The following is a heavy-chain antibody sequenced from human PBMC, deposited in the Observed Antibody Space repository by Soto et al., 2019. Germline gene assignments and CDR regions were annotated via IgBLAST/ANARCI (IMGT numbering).Heavy chain of an antibody. CDR3: ARDQAHSSSSAVDY. Sequence: SQTLSLTYAISGDSVSSNSSAWNWIRQSPARGLEWLGRTYYRSKWYNDYAVSVKSRITINPDTSKNQFSLQLNSVTPVDTAVYYCARDQAHSSSSAVDYWGQGTLVTVSS. CDR1: GDSVSSNSSA. CDR2: TYYRSKWYN. V-gene: IGHV6-1*01. D-gene: IGHD6-6*01. J-gene: IGHJ4*02.